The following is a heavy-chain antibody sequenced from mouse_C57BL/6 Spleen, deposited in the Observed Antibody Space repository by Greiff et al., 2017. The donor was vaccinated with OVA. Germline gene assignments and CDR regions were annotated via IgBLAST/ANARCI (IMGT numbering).Heavy chain of an antibody. CDR3: ARDPRITTVVDWYFDV. CDR2: ISDGGSYT. CDR1: GFTFSSYA. J-gene: IGHJ1*03. V-gene: IGHV5-4*01. D-gene: IGHD1-1*01. Sequence: EVQGVESGGGLVKPGGSLKLSCAASGFTFSSYAMSWVRQTPEKRLEWVATISDGGSYTYYPDNVKGRFTISRDNAKNNLYLQMSHLKSEDTAMYYCARDPRITTVVDWYFDVWGTGTTVTVSS.